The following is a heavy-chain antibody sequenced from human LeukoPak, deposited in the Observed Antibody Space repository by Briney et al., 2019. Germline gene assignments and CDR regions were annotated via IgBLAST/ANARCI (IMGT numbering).Heavy chain of an antibody. V-gene: IGHV4-30-2*01. Sequence: SETLSLTCTVSGGSISSGGYYWSWIRQPPGKGLEWIGYIYHSGSTYYNPSLKSRVTISVDRSKNQFSLKLSSMTAADTAVYYCARAHYVTASPAGGLWGQGTLVTVSS. J-gene: IGHJ4*02. CDR1: GGSISSGGYY. D-gene: IGHD3-10*02. CDR2: IYHSGST. CDR3: ARAHYVTASPAGGL.